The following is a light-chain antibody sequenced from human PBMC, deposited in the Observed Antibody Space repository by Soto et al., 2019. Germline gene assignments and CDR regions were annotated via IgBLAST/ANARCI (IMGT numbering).Light chain of an antibody. CDR1: NIGSES. J-gene: IGLJ2*01. V-gene: IGLV3-21*02. CDR2: DDS. CDR3: QVWHSSGDHSL. Sequence: SYELTQPPSVSVAPGQTARITCGGNNIGSESVHWYQQKPGQAPVVVVYDDSDRPSGIPERFSGSNSGNTATLTISRVEGGDEADYYCQVWHSSGDHSLFGGGTKLTVL.